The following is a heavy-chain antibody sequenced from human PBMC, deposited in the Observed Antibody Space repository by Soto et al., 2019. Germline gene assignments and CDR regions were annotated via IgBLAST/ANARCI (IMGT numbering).Heavy chain of an antibody. J-gene: IGHJ4*02. CDR1: GFTFSSYW. CDR3: VRYMYSSSWYPDY. V-gene: IGHV3-74*01. CDR2: INSDGSST. Sequence: LRLSFAASGFTFSSYWMHWVRQAPGKGLVWVARINSDGSSTNYADSVKGRFTISRDNAKNTLYLQMNSLRAEDTAVYYCVRYMYSSSWYPDYWGQGTLVTVSS. D-gene: IGHD6-13*01.